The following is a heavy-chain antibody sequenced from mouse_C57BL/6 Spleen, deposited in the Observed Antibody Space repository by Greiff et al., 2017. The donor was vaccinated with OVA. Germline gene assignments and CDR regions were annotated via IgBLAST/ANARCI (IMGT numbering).Heavy chain of an antibody. CDR3: ARGGDGNYPYYFDD. V-gene: IGHV1-20*01. CDR2: INPYNGDT. J-gene: IGHJ2*01. CDR1: GYSFTGYF. D-gene: IGHD2-1*01. Sequence: VQLKESGPELVKPGASVKISCKASGYSFTGYFMNWVMQSHGKSLEWIGRINPYNGDTFYNQKFKGKATLTVDKSSSTAHMELRSLTSEDSAVYYCARGGDGNYPYYFDDWGQGTTLTVSS.